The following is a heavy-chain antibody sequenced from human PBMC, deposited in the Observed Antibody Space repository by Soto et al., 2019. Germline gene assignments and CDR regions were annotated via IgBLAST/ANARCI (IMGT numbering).Heavy chain of an antibody. CDR2: IYYSGST. D-gene: IGHD3-10*01. Sequence: SETLSLTCTVSGGSIISYYWSWILQPPWKGLEWIGYIYYSGSTNYNPSLKSRVTISVDTSKNQFSLKLNSMTAADTAVYYCARHNDGSGSTYFDYWGQGTLVTVSS. CDR3: ARHNDGSGSTYFDY. V-gene: IGHV4-59*08. CDR1: GGSIISYY. J-gene: IGHJ4*02.